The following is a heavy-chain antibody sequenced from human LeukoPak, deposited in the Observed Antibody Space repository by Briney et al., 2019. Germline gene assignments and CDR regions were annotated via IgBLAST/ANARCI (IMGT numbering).Heavy chain of an antibody. CDR1: GYRFIGYY. D-gene: IGHD6-19*01. J-gene: IGHJ3*02. CDR3: ARPETQYSSGLDGFDI. Sequence: ASVKVSCKASGYRFIGYYMHWVRQAPGQGLEWMGWINPNSGGTNYAQKFQGRVTMTRDTSISTAYMELSRLRSDDTAVYYCARPETQYSSGLDGFDIWGQGTMVTVSS. V-gene: IGHV1-2*02. CDR2: INPNSGGT.